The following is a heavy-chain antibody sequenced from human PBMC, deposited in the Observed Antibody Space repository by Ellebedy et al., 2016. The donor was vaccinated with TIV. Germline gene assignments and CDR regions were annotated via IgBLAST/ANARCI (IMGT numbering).Heavy chain of an antibody. D-gene: IGHD1-7*01. CDR2: IYPGDSDT. J-gene: IGHJ5*02. V-gene: IGHV5-51*01. CDR1: GYSFTSYW. CDR3: ARWHRYNWNYGGWFDP. Sequence: GESLKISCKGSGYSFTSYWNGWVRYMPGKGLECMGIIYPGDSDTRYRPSFQGQVTISADKSISTAYLQWSSLKASETAMYYCARWHRYNWNYGGWFDPWGQGTLVTVSS.